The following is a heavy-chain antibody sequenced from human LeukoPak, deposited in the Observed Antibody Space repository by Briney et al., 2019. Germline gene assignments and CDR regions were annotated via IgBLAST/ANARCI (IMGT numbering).Heavy chain of an antibody. Sequence: SQTLSLTCTVSGGSISSGGYYWSWIRQHPGKGLEWIGYIYYSGSTYYNPSLKSRVTISVDTSKNQFSLKLSSVTAADTAVYYCASVVVQAAHPDAFDIWGQGTMATVSS. CDR1: GGSISSGGYY. CDR3: ASVVVQAAHPDAFDI. D-gene: IGHD2-2*01. J-gene: IGHJ3*02. V-gene: IGHV4-31*03. CDR2: IYYSGST.